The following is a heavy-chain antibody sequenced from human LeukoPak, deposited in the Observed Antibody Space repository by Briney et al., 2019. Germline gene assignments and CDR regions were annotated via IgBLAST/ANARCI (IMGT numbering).Heavy chain of an antibody. CDR1: GFTFSSYS. D-gene: IGHD3-22*01. CDR3: ARSHYYDSSGYYALDAFDI. V-gene: IGHV3-21*04. Sequence: KSGGSLRLSCAASGFTFSSYSMNWVRQAPGKGLEWVSSISSSSSYIYYADSVKGRFTISRDNSKNTLYLQMNSLRAEDTAVYYCARSHYYDSSGYYALDAFDIWGQGTMVTVSS. CDR2: ISSSSSYI. J-gene: IGHJ3*02.